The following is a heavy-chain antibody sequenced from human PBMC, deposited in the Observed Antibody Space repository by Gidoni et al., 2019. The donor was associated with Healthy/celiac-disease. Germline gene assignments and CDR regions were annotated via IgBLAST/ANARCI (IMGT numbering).Heavy chain of an antibody. CDR3: ARALGDYVWGSYRPRQAFDI. V-gene: IGHV1-2*02. CDR1: GYTFTGYY. CDR2: INPNSGGT. J-gene: IGHJ3*02. D-gene: IGHD3-16*02. Sequence: QVQLVQSGAEVKKPGASVKVSCKASGYTFTGYYMHWVRQAPGQGLEWMGWINPNSGGTNYAQKFQGRVTMTRDTSISTAYMELSRLRSDDTAVYYCARALGDYVWGSYRPRQAFDIWGQGTMVTVSS.